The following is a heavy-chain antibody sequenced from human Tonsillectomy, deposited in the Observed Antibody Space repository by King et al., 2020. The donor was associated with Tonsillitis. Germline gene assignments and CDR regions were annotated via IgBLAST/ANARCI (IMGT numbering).Heavy chain of an antibody. CDR1: GASVTDNRYY. V-gene: IGHV4-39*07. CDR3: ARISGYCTPVTCYSFDY. Sequence: QLQESGPRLVQTSETLSLTCNVSGASVTDNRYYWGWVRQAPGKGLEWVGNIRHAGDTYYRPSLKSRVTLSMDASQNQFSLKLASVTPADTAVYFCARISGYCTPVTCYSFDYWGQGSQVTVSS. CDR2: IRHAGDT. J-gene: IGHJ4*02. D-gene: IGHD2-8*01.